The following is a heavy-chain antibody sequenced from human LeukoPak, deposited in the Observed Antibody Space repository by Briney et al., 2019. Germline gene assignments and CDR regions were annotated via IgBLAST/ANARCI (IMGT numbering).Heavy chain of an antibody. J-gene: IGHJ4*02. CDR2: INHSGST. Sequence: SETLSLTCAVYGGSFSGYYWSWIRQPPGKGLEWIGEINHSGSTNYNPSLKSRVTISVDTSKNQFSLKLSSVTAADTAVYYCARGSSGYYYYFDYWGQGTLVTVSS. D-gene: IGHD3-22*01. V-gene: IGHV4-34*01. CDR3: ARGSSGYYYYFDY. CDR1: GGSFSGYY.